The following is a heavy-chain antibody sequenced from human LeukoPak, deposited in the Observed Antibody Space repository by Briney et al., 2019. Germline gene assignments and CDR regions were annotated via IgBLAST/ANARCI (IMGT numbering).Heavy chain of an antibody. Sequence: GGSLRLSCAASGFTFSSYSMNWVRQAPGKGLEWVSSISSSTGYIYYADSVKGRFTISRDNAKNSLYLQMNSLRAEDTAVYYCASGYDSSGYYFDYWGQGTLVTVSS. CDR2: ISSSTGYI. CDR1: GFTFSSYS. D-gene: IGHD3-22*01. CDR3: ASGYDSSGYYFDY. V-gene: IGHV3-21*01. J-gene: IGHJ4*02.